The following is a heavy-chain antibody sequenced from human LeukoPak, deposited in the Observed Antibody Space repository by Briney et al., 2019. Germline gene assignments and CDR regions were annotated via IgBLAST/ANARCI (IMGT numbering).Heavy chain of an antibody. CDR3: ARARTYEWNYGFYHFDN. CDR1: GGSFSDYY. V-gene: IGHV4-34*01. D-gene: IGHD1-7*01. CDR2: IHHSGIT. J-gene: IGHJ4*02. Sequence: PSETLSLTCAVSGGSFSDYYWGWIRQPPGKGLEWIGDIHHSGITNYNPSLERRVQMAIDTSRTQFSLTLTSVTAADTAVYYCARARTYEWNYGFYHFDNWAREPWSPSP.